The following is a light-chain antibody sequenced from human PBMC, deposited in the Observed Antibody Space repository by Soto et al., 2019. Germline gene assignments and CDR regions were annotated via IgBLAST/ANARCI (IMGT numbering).Light chain of an antibody. CDR3: QQANSFPPT. V-gene: IGKV1D-12*01. Sequence: DIQMTQSPSSVSASVGDRVTITCRASQGLSNYLAWYQQKPGKAPKLLISFASSLQSGVPSRFNGRGSGTDFTLTISNLQPADPATYYCQQANSFPPTFGGGTKVDIK. J-gene: IGKJ4*01. CDR1: QGLSNY. CDR2: FAS.